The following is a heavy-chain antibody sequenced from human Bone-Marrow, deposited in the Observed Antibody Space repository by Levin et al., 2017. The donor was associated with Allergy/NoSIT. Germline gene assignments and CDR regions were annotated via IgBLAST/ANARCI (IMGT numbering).Heavy chain of an antibody. D-gene: IGHD2-21*01. V-gene: IGHV4-39*01. CDR3: AKSRGGDSTYYYYYGLDV. CDR1: GGSITNYNHY. Sequence: ESLKISCTVSGGSITNYNHYWDWVRQSPGKGLEWIGNIYYSGATYYNPSLKSRVTISVDTSKNQFSLNLSSVTAADTAWYYCAKSRGGDSTYYYYYGLDVWGPGTTVTVAS. CDR2: IYYSGAT. J-gene: IGHJ6*02.